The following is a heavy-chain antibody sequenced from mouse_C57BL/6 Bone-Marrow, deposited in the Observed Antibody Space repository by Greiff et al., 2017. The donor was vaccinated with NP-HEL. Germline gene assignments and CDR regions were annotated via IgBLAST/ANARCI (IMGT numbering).Heavy chain of an antibody. Sequence: EVQGVESGGGLVKPGGSLKLSCAASGFTFSDYGMHWVRQAPEKGLEWVAYISSSSSTIYYADTVKGRFTISRDNAKNTLFLQMTSLRSEHTAMYYCARPKLLYAMDYWGQGTSVTVSS. CDR3: ARPKLLYAMDY. CDR1: GFTFSDYG. CDR2: ISSSSSTI. V-gene: IGHV5-17*01. J-gene: IGHJ4*01. D-gene: IGHD2-1*01.